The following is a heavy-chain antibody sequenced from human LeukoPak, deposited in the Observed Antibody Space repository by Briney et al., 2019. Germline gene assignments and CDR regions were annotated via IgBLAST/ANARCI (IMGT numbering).Heavy chain of an antibody. CDR2: IYYSGST. V-gene: IGHV4-39*01. D-gene: IGHD3-22*01. CDR3: ASGKETTDYYDSSGYLYYFDY. J-gene: IGHJ4*02. Sequence: SETLSLTCTVSGGSISSSSYYWGWIRQPPGKGLEWIGSIYYSGSTYYNPSLKSRVTISVDTSKSQFSLKLSSVTAADTAVYYCASGKETTDYYDSSGYLYYFDYWGQGTLVTVSS. CDR1: GGSISSSSYY.